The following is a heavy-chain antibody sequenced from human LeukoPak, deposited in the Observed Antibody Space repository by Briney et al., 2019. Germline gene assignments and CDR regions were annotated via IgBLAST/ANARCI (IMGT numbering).Heavy chain of an antibody. CDR2: INPDGSGK. CDR1: GFRFSGYW. Sequence: GGSLRLSCEASGFRFSGYWLNWVRQAPGQGLEWVVNINPDGSGKYYVDSVKGRFTISRDDAKNSLYLQMNSLRAEDTAVYYCAGGANWGQGTPVTVSS. J-gene: IGHJ4*02. CDR3: AGGAN. V-gene: IGHV3-7*04.